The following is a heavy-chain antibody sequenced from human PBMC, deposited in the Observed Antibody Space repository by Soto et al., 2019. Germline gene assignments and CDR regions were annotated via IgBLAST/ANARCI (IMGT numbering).Heavy chain of an antibody. J-gene: IGHJ4*02. CDR3: ARVGYSGYDYSPRFDY. CDR2: IYYSGST. D-gene: IGHD5-12*01. CDR1: GGSISSYY. Sequence: SETLSLTCTVSGGSISSYYWSWIRQPPGKGLEWIGYIYYSGSTNYNPSLKSRVTISVDTSKNQFSLKLSSVTAADTAVYYCARVGYSGYDYSPRFDYWGQGTLVTVSS. V-gene: IGHV4-59*01.